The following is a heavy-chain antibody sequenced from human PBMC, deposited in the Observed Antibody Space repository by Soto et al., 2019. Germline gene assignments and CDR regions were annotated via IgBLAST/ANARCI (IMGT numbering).Heavy chain of an antibody. V-gene: IGHV4-30-2*01. Sequence: TLSLTGPASNGSVSSGTYFWSRVRQPPVKGLEWFGHLYHSGTTYHTPSLKSRLTMSMDRANDHFSLNLTSVTAAHTAVYFCARGHYYYGMDVWGQGITVTVSS. J-gene: IGHJ6*02. CDR3: ARGHYYYGMDV. CDR2: LYHSGTT. CDR1: NGSVSSGTYF.